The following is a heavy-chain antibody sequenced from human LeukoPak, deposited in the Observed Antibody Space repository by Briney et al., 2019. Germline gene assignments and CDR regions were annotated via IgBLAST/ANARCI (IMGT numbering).Heavy chain of an antibody. J-gene: IGHJ5*02. CDR1: GGSISSYY. CDR2: IYYSGST. D-gene: IGHD6-13*01. Sequence: PSETLSLTCTVSGGSISSYYWGWIRQPPGKGLEWIGYIYYSGSTNYNPSLKSRVTISVDTSKNQFSLKLSSVTAADTAVYYCARHLGSSWYLRWFDPWGQGTLVTVSS. V-gene: IGHV4-59*08. CDR3: ARHLGSSWYLRWFDP.